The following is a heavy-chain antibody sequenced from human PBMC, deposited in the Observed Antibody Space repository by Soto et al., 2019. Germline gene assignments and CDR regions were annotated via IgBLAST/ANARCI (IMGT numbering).Heavy chain of an antibody. D-gene: IGHD1-26*01. CDR3: AKNQGVELVPLATVDWFDP. CDR1: GFIFENFG. V-gene: IGHV3-23*01. CDR2: ISGSGFKK. J-gene: IGHJ5*02. Sequence: VGSLRLACAASGFIFENFGMSWVRQAPGKGLEWISSISGSGFKKYYADSVKGRFTISRDNSKSTVYLELNNLSAEDTAVYHCAKNQGVELVPLATVDWFDPWGQGSVVTVSS.